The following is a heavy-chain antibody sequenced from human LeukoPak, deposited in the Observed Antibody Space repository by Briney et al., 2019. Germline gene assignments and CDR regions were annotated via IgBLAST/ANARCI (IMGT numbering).Heavy chain of an antibody. CDR3: AGRRTGYSSGYGH. V-gene: IGHV3-23*01. CDR2: ISGSAHKI. D-gene: IGHD5-18*01. J-gene: IGHJ4*02. Sequence: GGSLRLSCVASGITFSDYAVSWVRQAPEKGLDWVSVISGSAHKIRYADSVKGRFTISRDNSENIVYLQMNNLRVEDTAVYYCAGRRTGYSSGYGHWGQGTLVTVSS. CDR1: GITFSDYA.